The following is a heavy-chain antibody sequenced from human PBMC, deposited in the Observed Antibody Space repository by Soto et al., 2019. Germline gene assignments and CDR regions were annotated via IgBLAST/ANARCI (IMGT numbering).Heavy chain of an antibody. J-gene: IGHJ6*03. CDR2: INHSGST. Sequence: SETLSLTCAVYGGSFSGYYWSWIRQPPGKGLEWIGEINHSGSTNYNPSLKSRVTISVDTSKNQFSLKLSSVTAADTAVYYCTKYCSGGSCPDSYYYYMDVWGKGTTVTVSS. CDR3: TKYCSGGSCPDSYYYYMDV. V-gene: IGHV4-34*01. CDR1: GGSFSGYY. D-gene: IGHD2-15*01.